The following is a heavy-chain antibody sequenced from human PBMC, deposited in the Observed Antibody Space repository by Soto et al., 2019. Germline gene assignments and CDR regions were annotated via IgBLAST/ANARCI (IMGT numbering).Heavy chain of an antibody. CDR1: GFTFSSYW. Sequence: EVQVVESGGGLVQPGGSLRLSCTASGFTFSSYWMSWVRQAPGKGLEWVANIKKDESEKHYVDSVKGRFTISRNNAKNSLYVPMNSLRVEDTAVYYCAREGDVVTTVTTAYYYGMDVWGQGTTVTVSS. CDR3: AREGDVVTTVTTAYYYGMDV. J-gene: IGHJ6*02. CDR2: IKKDESEK. D-gene: IGHD4-17*01. V-gene: IGHV3-7*01.